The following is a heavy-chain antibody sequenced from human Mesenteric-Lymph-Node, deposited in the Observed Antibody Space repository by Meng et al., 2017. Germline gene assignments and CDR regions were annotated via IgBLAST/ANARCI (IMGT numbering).Heavy chain of an antibody. Sequence: GESLKISCAASGFTFSSYAMNWVRQAPGKGLEWVSAITGSADTTYYADSVKGRFTISRDNSKNTLYLQINSLRAEDTALYYCARESNGGSPDIWGQGTMVTVSS. CDR3: ARESNGGSPDI. J-gene: IGHJ3*02. CDR1: GFTFSSYA. CDR2: ITGSADTT. D-gene: IGHD2-15*01. V-gene: IGHV3-23*01.